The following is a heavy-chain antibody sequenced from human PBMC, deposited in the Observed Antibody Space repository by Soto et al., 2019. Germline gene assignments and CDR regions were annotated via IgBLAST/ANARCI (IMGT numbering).Heavy chain of an antibody. Sequence: PGGSLRLSCAASGFTFSSYGMHWVRQAPGKGLEWVAVISYDGSNKYYADSVKGRFTISRDNSKNTLYLQMNSLRAEDTAVYYCAKALDSSGYQIDYWGQGTLVTVSS. D-gene: IGHD3-22*01. J-gene: IGHJ4*02. V-gene: IGHV3-30*18. CDR1: GFTFSSYG. CDR3: AKALDSSGYQIDY. CDR2: ISYDGSNK.